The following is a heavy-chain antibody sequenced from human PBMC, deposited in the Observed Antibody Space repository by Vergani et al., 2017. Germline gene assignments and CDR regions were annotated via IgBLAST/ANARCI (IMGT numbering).Heavy chain of an antibody. CDR3: ARDLGYCSGGSCSY. V-gene: IGHV1-69*08. J-gene: IGHJ4*02. CDR1: GGTFSSYT. Sequence: QVHLVQSGGEVKKPGSSVRVSCKASGGTFSSYTISWVRQAPGQGLEWMGRIIPILGIANYAQKFQGRVTITADKSTSTAYMELSSLRSEDTAVYYCARDLGYCSGGSCSYWGQGTLVTVSS. D-gene: IGHD2-15*01. CDR2: IIPILGIA.